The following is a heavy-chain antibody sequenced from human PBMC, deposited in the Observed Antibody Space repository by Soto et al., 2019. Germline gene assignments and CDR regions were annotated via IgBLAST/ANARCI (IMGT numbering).Heavy chain of an antibody. J-gene: IGHJ4*02. V-gene: IGHV4-30-4*01. CDR3: ARGPSGDKVDY. CDR2: TYDGGST. CDR1: GGSISNVNDC. D-gene: IGHD7-27*01. Sequence: QVQLQESGPGLVKPSETLSLTCTVSGGSISNVNDCWSWIRQSPDKGPEWIGHTYDGGSTYNHPSLKSRITISVDTSKNQLSLKLSSVSVADTAVYYCARGPSGDKVDYWGQGILVTVSS.